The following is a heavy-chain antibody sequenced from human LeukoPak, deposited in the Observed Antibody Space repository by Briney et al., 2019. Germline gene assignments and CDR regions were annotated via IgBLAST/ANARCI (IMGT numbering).Heavy chain of an antibody. Sequence: GGSLTHPCAASGFTFDDYGMSWVRQAPGKGLEWVSGISWNGGNTGYADSVKGRLTISRDNAKNSLYLQMNSLRAEDTALYYCARDPQRGSFDMWGQGTTVTVSS. CDR1: GFTFDDYG. J-gene: IGHJ3*02. V-gene: IGHV3-20*04. CDR2: ISWNGGNT. CDR3: ARDPQRGSFDM. D-gene: IGHD5-24*01.